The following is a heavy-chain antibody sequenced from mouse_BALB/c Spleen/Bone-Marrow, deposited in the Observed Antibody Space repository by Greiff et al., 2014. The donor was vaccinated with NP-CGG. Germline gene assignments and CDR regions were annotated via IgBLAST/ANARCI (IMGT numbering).Heavy chain of an antibody. CDR2: ISDGGSYT. CDR3: ARGGRGMDY. V-gene: IGHV5-4*02. J-gene: IGHJ4*01. CDR1: GFTFSDYY. D-gene: IGHD3-1*01. Sequence: VQLKQSGGGLVKPGGSLKLSCAASGFTFSDYYMYWVRQTPEKRLEWVANISDGGSYTYYPDSVKGRFTISRDNAKNNLYLQMSSLKSEDTAMYYCARGGRGMDYWGQGTSVTVSS.